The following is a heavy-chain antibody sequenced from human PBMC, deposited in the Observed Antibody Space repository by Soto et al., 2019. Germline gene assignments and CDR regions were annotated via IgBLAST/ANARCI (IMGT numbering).Heavy chain of an antibody. Sequence: QVQLQQWGAGLLKPSETLSLTCAVYGGSFSGYYWSWIRQPPGKGLEWIGEINHSGSTNYNPSLKSRVTISVDTSKNQFSLKLSYVTAADTAVYYCARGTGEMNNWFDPWGQGTLVTVSS. CDR2: INHSGST. J-gene: IGHJ5*02. CDR3: ARGTGEMNNWFDP. CDR1: GGSFSGYY. V-gene: IGHV4-34*01.